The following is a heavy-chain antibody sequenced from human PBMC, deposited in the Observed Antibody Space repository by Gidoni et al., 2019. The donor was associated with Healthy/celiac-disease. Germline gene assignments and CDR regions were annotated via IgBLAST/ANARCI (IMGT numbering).Heavy chain of an antibody. V-gene: IGHV4-59*01. CDR1: GGSISSYY. D-gene: IGHD2-15*01. J-gene: IGHJ2*01. Sequence: VQLQESVPGLVKPSETMSLTCTVSGGSISSYYWSWIRQPPGKGLEWIGYIYYSGSTNYNPSLKSRVTISLDTSKIQFSLKLSSVTATDTAVYYCARDSRGGNWWEGFDLWGRGTLVTVSS. CDR2: IYYSGST. CDR3: ARDSRGGNWWEGFDL.